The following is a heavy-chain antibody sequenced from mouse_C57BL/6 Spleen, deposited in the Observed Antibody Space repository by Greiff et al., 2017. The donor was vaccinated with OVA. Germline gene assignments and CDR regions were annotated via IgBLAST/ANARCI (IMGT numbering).Heavy chain of an antibody. V-gene: IGHV5-17*01. D-gene: IGHD1-1*01. J-gene: IGHJ4*01. CDR2: ISSGSSTI. Sequence: EVNVVESGGGLVKPGGSLKLSCAASGFTFSDYGMHWVRQAPEKGLEWVAYISSGSSTIYYADTVKGRFTISRDNAKNTLFLQMTSLRSEDTAMYYCATYYYGSSYDYYAMDYWGQGTSVTVSS. CDR1: GFTFSDYG. CDR3: ATYYYGSSYDYYAMDY.